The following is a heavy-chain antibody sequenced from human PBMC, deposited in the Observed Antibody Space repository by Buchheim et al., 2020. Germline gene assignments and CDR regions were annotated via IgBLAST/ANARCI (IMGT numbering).Heavy chain of an antibody. J-gene: IGHJ3*02. CDR2: ISGNGANT. Sequence: EVQLLESGGGLLQPGGSLRLSCAASGFSINDYALSWVRQAPGKGLEWVSVISGNGANTYYAESVKGRFSISRDNFKKMPYLQMNSLRAEDTALYYCAAGGYFDSSGYYHGAFDIWGQGT. V-gene: IGHV3-23*01. CDR1: GFSINDYA. D-gene: IGHD3-22*01. CDR3: AAGGYFDSSGYYHGAFDI.